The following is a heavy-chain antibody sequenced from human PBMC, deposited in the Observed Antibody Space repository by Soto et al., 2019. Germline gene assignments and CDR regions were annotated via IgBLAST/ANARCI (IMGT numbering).Heavy chain of an antibody. CDR2: ISWNSGSI. CDR3: AKERYSGYSLAPFEY. Sequence: GGSLRLSCAASGFTFDDYAMHWVRQAPGKGLEWVSGISWNSGSIGYADSVKGRFTISRDNAKNSLYLQMNSLRAEDTALYYCAKERYSGYSLAPFEYWGQGTLVTVSS. CDR1: GFTFDDYA. V-gene: IGHV3-9*01. J-gene: IGHJ4*02. D-gene: IGHD5-12*01.